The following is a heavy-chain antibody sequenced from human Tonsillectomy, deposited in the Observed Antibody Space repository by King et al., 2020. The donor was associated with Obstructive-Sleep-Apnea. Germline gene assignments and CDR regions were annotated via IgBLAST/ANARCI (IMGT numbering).Heavy chain of an antibody. CDR1: GFTFSNYA. Sequence: VQLVESGGGVFQPGGSLRLSCSASGFTFSNYAIHWVRQAPGKGPEYVSAITTNGFTTYYADSVKGRFTVSRDNSRNTLSLQMSSLRTEETAVYYCVRVHSGSQYVLEYWGQGTVVTVSS. V-gene: IGHV3-64D*06. CDR3: VRVHSGSQYVLEY. CDR2: ITTNGFTT. D-gene: IGHD1-26*01. J-gene: IGHJ4*02.